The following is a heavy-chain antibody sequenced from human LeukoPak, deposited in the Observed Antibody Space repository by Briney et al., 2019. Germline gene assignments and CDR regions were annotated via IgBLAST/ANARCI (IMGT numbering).Heavy chain of an antibody. V-gene: IGHV3-23*01. CDR2: ISASAAMT. J-gene: IGHJ4*02. Sequence: GSLRLSCEASGFTFNNYVMTWVRQAPGKGLEWVSSISASAAMTYYADSVKGRFTISRDNSKNTLYLQMNSLRAEDTAVYYCARTYGGNFDYWGQGTLVTVSS. CDR1: GFTFNNYV. D-gene: IGHD4-23*01. CDR3: ARTYGGNFDY.